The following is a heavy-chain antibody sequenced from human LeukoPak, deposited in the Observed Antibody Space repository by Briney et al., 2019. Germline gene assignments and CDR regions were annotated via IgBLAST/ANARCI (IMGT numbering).Heavy chain of an antibody. CDR3: ARLIAVVVAASRYFDS. D-gene: IGHD2-15*01. Sequence: PGGSLRLSCTASGFAFGEDAMSWFRPAPGKGLEWVGFIRTKTNGATAEYAASVKGRFSISRDDSKSIAYLQMNSLKTEDTAVYYCARLIAVVVAASRYFDSWGQGTRVTVSS. CDR1: GFAFGEDA. CDR2: IRTKTNGATA. J-gene: IGHJ4*02. V-gene: IGHV3-49*03.